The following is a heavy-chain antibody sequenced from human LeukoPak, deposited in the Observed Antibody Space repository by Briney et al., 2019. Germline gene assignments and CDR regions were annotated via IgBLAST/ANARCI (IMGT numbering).Heavy chain of an antibody. CDR2: IIPIFGTA. CDR3: ARSYSSGIVGATYHAFDI. D-gene: IGHD1-26*01. Sequence: SVKLSCKPSRNPFSTYAITSVRQAPGQGLECMGGIIPIFGTANYAQKFQGRVTITTDESTSTAYMELSSLRSEDTAVYYCARSYSSGIVGATYHAFDIWGQGTMVTVSS. V-gene: IGHV1-69*05. J-gene: IGHJ3*02. CDR1: RNPFSTYA.